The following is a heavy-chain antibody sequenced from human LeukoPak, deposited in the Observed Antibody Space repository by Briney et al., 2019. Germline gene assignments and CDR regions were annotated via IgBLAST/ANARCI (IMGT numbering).Heavy chain of an antibody. CDR3: ARGRGPYGWFDP. D-gene: IGHD3-10*01. J-gene: IGHJ5*02. CDR2: INSDGSST. Sequence: PGGSLRLFCAASGFTVSSYWMHCVRQAPGKGLVWVSRINSDGSSTNYADSVKGRFTISRDNAKNTLYLQMNSLRVEDTAEYYCARGRGPYGWFDPWGQGTLVTVSS. CDR1: GFTVSSYW. V-gene: IGHV3-74*01.